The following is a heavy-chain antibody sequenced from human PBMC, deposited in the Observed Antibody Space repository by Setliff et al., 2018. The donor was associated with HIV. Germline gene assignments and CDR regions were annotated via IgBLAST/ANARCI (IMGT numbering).Heavy chain of an antibody. V-gene: IGHV1-69*13. D-gene: IGHD3-10*02. Sequence: SVKVSCKASGGTFNTYDISWVRQAPGQGLEWMGGIIPSFDITNYAQKFRGRVTITADESTSTAYMELSSLRSEDTAVYYCARIVRPSYYYYYYMDVWGKGTAVTVSS. J-gene: IGHJ6*03. CDR2: IIPSFDIT. CDR3: ARIVRPSYYYYYYMDV. CDR1: GGTFNTYD.